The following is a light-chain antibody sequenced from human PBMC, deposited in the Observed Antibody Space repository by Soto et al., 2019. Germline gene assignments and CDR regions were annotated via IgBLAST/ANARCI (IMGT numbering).Light chain of an antibody. Sequence: QSVLTQSPSASASLGASVKLTCTLSSGHSSYAIAWHQQQPEKGPRYLMKLNSDGSHSKGDGIPDRFSGSSSGAERYLTISSHQSEDEADYYCQTWGTGIRGVFGGGTKLTVL. V-gene: IGLV4-69*01. CDR1: SGHSSYA. J-gene: IGLJ3*02. CDR3: QTWGTGIRGV. CDR2: LNSDGSH.